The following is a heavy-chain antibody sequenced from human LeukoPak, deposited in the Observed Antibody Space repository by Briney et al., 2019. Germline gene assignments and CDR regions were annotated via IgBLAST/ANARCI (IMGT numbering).Heavy chain of an antibody. CDR2: INHSGST. CDR3: ASFHYYDSGTGGPIDY. Sequence: PSETLSLTCAVYGGSFSGYYWSWIRQPPGKGLEWIGEINHSGSTNYNPSLKSRVTISVDTSKNQFSLKLSSVTAADTAVYYCASFHYYDSGTGGPIDYWGQGTLVTVSS. V-gene: IGHV4-34*01. D-gene: IGHD3-22*01. CDR1: GGSFSGYY. J-gene: IGHJ4*02.